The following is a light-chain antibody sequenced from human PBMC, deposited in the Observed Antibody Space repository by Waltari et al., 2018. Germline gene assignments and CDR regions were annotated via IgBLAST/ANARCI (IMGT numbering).Light chain of an antibody. CDR3: QTGRHGTWV. CDR2: VNGDGSH. J-gene: IGLJ3*02. Sequence: QLVLTQSPSVSASLGASVQSTCTLSSGHSSNVIAWDQQQPGKGPRYLMKVNGDGSHSKGDEMPDRFSGPSSGPERYRTLSSLQCDDGADCDWQTGRHGTWVFGGGTKLTVV. V-gene: IGLV4-69*01. CDR1: SGHSSNV.